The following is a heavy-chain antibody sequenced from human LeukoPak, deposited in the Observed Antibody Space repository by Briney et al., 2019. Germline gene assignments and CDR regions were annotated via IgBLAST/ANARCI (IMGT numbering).Heavy chain of an antibody. J-gene: IGHJ4*02. CDR1: GLTFSSYD. CDR2: IRYDGSNK. Sequence: GGSLRLSCAASGLTFSSYDMHWVRQAPGKGLEWVAFIRYDGSNKYYADSVKGRFTISRDNSKNTLYLQMNSLRAEDTAVYYCAKDLGYSSAYKITLLDYGGQGTLVTVSS. V-gene: IGHV3-30*02. D-gene: IGHD6-25*01. CDR3: AKDLGYSSAYKITLLDY.